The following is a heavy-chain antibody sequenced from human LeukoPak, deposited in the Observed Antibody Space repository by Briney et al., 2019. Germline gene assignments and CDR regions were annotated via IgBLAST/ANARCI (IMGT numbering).Heavy chain of an antibody. D-gene: IGHD2-15*01. CDR2: IYHSGST. Sequence: PSGTLSLTCAVSGGSISSSSWWSWVRQPPGKGLEWIGEIYHSGSTNYNPSLKSRVTISVDKSKNQFSLKLSSVTAADTAVYYCARSRPDCSGGSCYWDFDYWGQGTLVTVSS. CDR1: GGSISSSSW. J-gene: IGHJ4*02. CDR3: ARSRPDCSGGSCYWDFDY. V-gene: IGHV4-4*02.